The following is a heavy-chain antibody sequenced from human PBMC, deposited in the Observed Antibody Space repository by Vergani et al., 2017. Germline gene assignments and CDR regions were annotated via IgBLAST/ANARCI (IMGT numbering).Heavy chain of an antibody. J-gene: IGHJ4*02. D-gene: IGHD7-27*01. V-gene: IGHV4-4*07. Sequence: VQLVESGGGLVKPGESLRLSCAASGFDFSIYSMSWVRQPAGKGLEWIGRLCPSGSTNYKPSLKSRVTMSIDTSKNQFSLKLTSVTAADTAVYYCATGAGPFDIWGQGTLVTVSS. CDR1: GFDFSIYS. CDR3: ATGAGPFDI. CDR2: LCPSGST.